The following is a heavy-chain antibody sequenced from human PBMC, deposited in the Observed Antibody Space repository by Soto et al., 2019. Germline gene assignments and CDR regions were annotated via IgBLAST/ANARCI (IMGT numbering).Heavy chain of an antibody. Sequence: SVTLSLTCTVSRGSISSGGYYWSWIRKHPGKGLEWIGYIYYSGSTYYNPSLKSRVTISVDTSKNQFSLKLSSVTAADTAVYYCASARHDFWSGYYPFLDYWGQGTTVTVSS. J-gene: IGHJ4*03. V-gene: IGHV4-31*03. D-gene: IGHD3-3*01. CDR2: IYYSGST. CDR3: ASARHDFWSGYYPFLDY. CDR1: RGSISSGGYY.